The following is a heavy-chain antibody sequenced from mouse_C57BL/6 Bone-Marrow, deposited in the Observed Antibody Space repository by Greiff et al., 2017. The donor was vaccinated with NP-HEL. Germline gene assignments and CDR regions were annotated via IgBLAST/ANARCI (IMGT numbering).Heavy chain of an antibody. J-gene: IGHJ1*03. Sequence: DVMLVESGGGLVQPGESLKLSCESNEYEFPSHDMSWVRKTPEKRLELVAAINSDGGSTYYPDTMERRFIISRDNTKKTLYLQMSSLRSEDTALYYCARRLRREGGYFDVWGTGTTVTVSS. CDR2: INSDGGST. CDR3: ARRLRREGGYFDV. V-gene: IGHV5-2*03. CDR1: EYEFPSHD. D-gene: IGHD2-12*01.